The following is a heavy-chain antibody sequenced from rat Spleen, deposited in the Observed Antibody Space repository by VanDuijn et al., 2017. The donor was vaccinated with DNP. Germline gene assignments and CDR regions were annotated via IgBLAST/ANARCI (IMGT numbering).Heavy chain of an antibody. J-gene: IGHJ4*01. CDR2: ISTSGGVT. D-gene: IGHD5-1*01. CDR1: GFTFTNSD. Sequence: EVQVVESGGGLVQPGRSMTVSCAASGFTFTNSDMAWVRQAPTKGLGWVASISTSGGVTYYRDSVKGRFTISRDNAKSTLYLQMDSLRSEDTATYYCARVQLGYYALDAWGQGTSVTVSS. CDR3: ARVQLGYYALDA. V-gene: IGHV5-25*01.